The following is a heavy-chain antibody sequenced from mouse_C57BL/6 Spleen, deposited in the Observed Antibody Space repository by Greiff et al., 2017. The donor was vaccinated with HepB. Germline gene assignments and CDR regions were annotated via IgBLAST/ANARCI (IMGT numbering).Heavy chain of an antibody. D-gene: IGHD2-1*01. CDR3: ARDLLDY. J-gene: IGHJ2*01. CDR2: ISDGGSYT. V-gene: IGHV5-4*01. CDR1: GFTFSSYA. Sequence: EVKVEESGGGLVKPGGSLKLSCAASGFTFSSYAMSWVRQTPEKRLEWVATISDGGSYTYYPDNVKGRFTISRDNAKNNRYLQMSHLKSEETAMYYCARDLLDYWGQGTTLTVSS.